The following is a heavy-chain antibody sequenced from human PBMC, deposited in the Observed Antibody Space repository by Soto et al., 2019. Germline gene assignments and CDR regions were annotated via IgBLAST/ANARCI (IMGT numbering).Heavy chain of an antibody. J-gene: IGHJ4*02. CDR2: IRSKAYSGTT. CDR1: GFTFGGYT. D-gene: IGHD2-2*01. Sequence: PGGSLRLSCTASGFTFGGYTMSWVRQAPGKGLEWVGLIRSKAYSGTTEYGASVKGRFSISRDDSRSIAYLQMNSLKIEDTAVYYCTRGLASCASTSCPFDSWGQGMLVTVSS. CDR3: TRGLASCASTSCPFDS. V-gene: IGHV3-49*04.